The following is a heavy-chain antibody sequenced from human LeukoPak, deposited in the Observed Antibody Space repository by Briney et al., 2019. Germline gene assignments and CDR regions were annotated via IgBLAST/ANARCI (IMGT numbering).Heavy chain of an antibody. D-gene: IGHD6-13*01. CDR2: ISSSSSYI. V-gene: IGHV3-21*01. CDR3: ARDTSIAAAADYYYGMDV. CDR1: GFTFSSYS. J-gene: IGHJ6*02. Sequence: GGSLGLSCAASGFTFSSYSMNWVRQAPGKGLEWVSSISSSSSYIYYADSVKGRFTISRGNAKNSLYLQMNSLRAEDTAVYYCARDTSIAAAADYYYGMDVWGQGTTVTVSS.